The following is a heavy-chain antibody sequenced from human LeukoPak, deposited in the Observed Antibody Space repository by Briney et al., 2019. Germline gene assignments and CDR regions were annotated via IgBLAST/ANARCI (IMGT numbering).Heavy chain of an antibody. D-gene: IGHD3-22*01. Sequence: ASVKVSCKASGYTFTSYDINWVRQATGQGLEWMGWINPNSGGTNYAQKFQGRVTMTRDTSISTAYMELSRLRSDDTAVYYCARDRYYYDSSGYHDYWGQGTLVTVSS. CDR3: ARDRYYYDSSGYHDY. J-gene: IGHJ4*02. V-gene: IGHV1-2*02. CDR2: INPNSGGT. CDR1: GYTFTSYD.